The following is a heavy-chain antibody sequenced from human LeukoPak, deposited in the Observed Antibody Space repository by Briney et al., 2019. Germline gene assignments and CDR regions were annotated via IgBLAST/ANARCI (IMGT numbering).Heavy chain of an antibody. J-gene: IGHJ4*02. V-gene: IGHV3-48*01. CDR1: GFTFGSYS. CDR3: ARDPLHY. Sequence: GGSLRLSCAASGFTFGSYSMNWVRQAPGKGLEWVSYISSSSSTIYYADSVKGRFTISRDNAKNSLYLQMNSLRAEDTAVYYCARDPLHYWGQGTLVTVSS. CDR2: ISSSSSTI.